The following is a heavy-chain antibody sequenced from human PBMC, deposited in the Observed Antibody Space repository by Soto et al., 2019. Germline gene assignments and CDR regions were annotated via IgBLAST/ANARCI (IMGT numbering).Heavy chain of an antibody. CDR1: GFTFSSYW. CDR3: ARLYCTNGVCYTVVSYYFDY. D-gene: IGHD2-8*01. CDR2: IKQDGSEK. J-gene: IGHJ4*02. Sequence: GGSLRLSCAASGFTFSSYWMSWVRQAPGKGLEWVANIKQDGSEKYYVDSVKGRFTISRDNAKNSLYLQMNSLRAEDTAVYYCARLYCTNGVCYTVVSYYFDYWGQGTLVTVSS. V-gene: IGHV3-7*05.